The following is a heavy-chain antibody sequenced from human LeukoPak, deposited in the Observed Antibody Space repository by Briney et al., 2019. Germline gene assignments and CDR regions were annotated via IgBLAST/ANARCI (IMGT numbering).Heavy chain of an antibody. V-gene: IGHV3-21*01. CDR1: RFTFNEFA. CDR2: ITAGATDT. J-gene: IGHJ4*02. D-gene: IGHD3-3*01. CDR3: ARDSGEYYDFWSGYSRPDY. Sequence: PGGSLRLSCAASRFTFNEFAMSWVRQVPGKGLQWVSVITAGATDTYYADSVKGRFTISRDNAKNSLYLQMNSLRAEDTAVYYCARDSGEYYDFWSGYSRPDYWGQGTLVTVSS.